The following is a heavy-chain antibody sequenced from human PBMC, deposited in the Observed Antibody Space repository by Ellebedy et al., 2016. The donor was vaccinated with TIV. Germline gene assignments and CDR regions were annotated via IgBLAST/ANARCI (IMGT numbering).Heavy chain of an antibody. V-gene: IGHV1-46*01. D-gene: IGHD6-19*01. Sequence: AASVKVSCKASGYSFSSYYMHWVRQAPGQGLEWMAIINPNDDTKYYVQNFQGRVTMTRDTSANPVYMELSSLRSEDTAVYYCARASSSGWYYWGQGTLVTVSS. CDR3: ARASSSGWYY. CDR2: INPNDDTK. J-gene: IGHJ4*02. CDR1: GYSFSSYY.